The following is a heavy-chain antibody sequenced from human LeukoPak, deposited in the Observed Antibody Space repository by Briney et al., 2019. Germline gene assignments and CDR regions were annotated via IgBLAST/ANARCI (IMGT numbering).Heavy chain of an antibody. J-gene: IGHJ4*02. CDR1: RFTFSSYG. V-gene: IGHV3-23*01. D-gene: IGHD3-10*01. CDR2: ISGSGGST. Sequence: GRSLRLSCAASRFTFSSYGMHWVRQAPGKGLEWVSAISGSGGSTYYADSVKGRFTISRDNSKNTLYLQMNSLRAEDTAVYYCAKGLWFGELSFDYWGQGTLVTVSS. CDR3: AKGLWFGELSFDY.